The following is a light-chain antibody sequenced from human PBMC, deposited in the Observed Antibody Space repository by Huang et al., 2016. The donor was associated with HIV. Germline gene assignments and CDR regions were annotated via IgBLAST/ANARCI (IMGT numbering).Light chain of an antibody. CDR3: QQYNNWPPVT. V-gene: IGKV3D-15*01. Sequence: EVVMTQSPATLSVSPGERATLSCRASQSVSSNLAWYQQKPGQAPRLLIYWASTRATGIPARFSGSGSGTEFTLTISSLQSEDFAVYYCQQYNNWPPVTFGQGTKLEIK. CDR1: QSVSSN. CDR2: WAS. J-gene: IGKJ2*01.